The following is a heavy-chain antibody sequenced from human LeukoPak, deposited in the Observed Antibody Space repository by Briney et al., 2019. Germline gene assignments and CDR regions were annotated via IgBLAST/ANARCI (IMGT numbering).Heavy chain of an antibody. D-gene: IGHD6-13*01. J-gene: IGHJ1*01. CDR2: IYTSGST. Sequence: SETLSLTCTVSGGSISRYYWSWIRQPPAKGLEWIGRIYTSGSTNYNPSLKSRVTISVDTSKNQFSLKLSSVTAADTAVYYCGRSIAAAGRGYFQHRGPGTLVTVSS. V-gene: IGHV4-4*08. CDR1: GGSISRYY. CDR3: GRSIAAAGRGYFQH.